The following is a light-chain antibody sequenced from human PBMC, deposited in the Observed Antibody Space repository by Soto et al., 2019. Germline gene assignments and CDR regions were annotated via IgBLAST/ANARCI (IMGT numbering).Light chain of an antibody. J-gene: IGKJ3*01. V-gene: IGKV1-27*01. CDR2: DTS. CDR1: QDISNF. Sequence: DVQMTQSPSSLSASVGDRVTITCRASQDISNFLAWYQQKPGKVPQLLIYDTSTLQSGVPARFSGSGSGTDFTLTISSLQPEDVATYYCQQLNSYPPITFGPGTKVDIK. CDR3: QQLNSYPPIT.